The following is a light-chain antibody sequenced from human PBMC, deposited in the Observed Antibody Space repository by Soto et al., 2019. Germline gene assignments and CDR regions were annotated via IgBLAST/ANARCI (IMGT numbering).Light chain of an antibody. J-gene: IGKJ2*01. CDR1: QHVSSN. CDR3: QQYNNWPYT. CDR2: RAS. Sequence: EIVMTQSPATLSVSPGGSATLSCRASQHVSSNFAWYRQKPGQAPTLLIYRASTRATGIPARFSGSGSGTDFALTISSLQYEDFAVFYCQQYNNWPYTFGQETKLEIK. V-gene: IGKV3-15*01.